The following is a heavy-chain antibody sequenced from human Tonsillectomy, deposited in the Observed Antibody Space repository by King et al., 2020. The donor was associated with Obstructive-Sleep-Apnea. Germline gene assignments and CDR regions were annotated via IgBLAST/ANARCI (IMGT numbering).Heavy chain of an antibody. CDR3: ARVKFEDSSCYYYFDY. J-gene: IGHJ4*02. D-gene: IGHD3-22*01. Sequence: QLQESGPGLVKPSETLSLTCTVSGGSISSYYWSWIRQPPGKGLEWIGYIYYSRSTNYNPSLKSRVTISVDTSKNQFSLKLSSVTAADTAVYYCARVKFEDSSCYYYFDYWGQGTLVTVSS. V-gene: IGHV4-59*01. CDR1: GGSISSYY. CDR2: IYYSRST.